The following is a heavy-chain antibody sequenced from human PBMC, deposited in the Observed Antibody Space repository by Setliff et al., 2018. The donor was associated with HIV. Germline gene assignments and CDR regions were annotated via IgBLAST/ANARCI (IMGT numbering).Heavy chain of an antibody. D-gene: IGHD3-10*01. J-gene: IGHJ5*02. V-gene: IGHV4-4*07. CDR3: ARDRHYSGLGSYGP. CDR2: IFGSGTT. CDR1: GGSFGDYH. Sequence: PSETLSLTCTISGGSFGDYHWSWIRQPAGRGLEWIGRIFGSGTTDYKFSLKSRVTISIDTSRNQFSLRLTSVTAEDTAVYYCARDRHYSGLGSYGPWGPGTLVTVSS.